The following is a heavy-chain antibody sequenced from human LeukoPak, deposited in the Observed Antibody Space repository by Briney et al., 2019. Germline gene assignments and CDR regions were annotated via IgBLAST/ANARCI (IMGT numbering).Heavy chain of an antibody. CDR3: ARGPRNGSRSFRYYYYYMDV. V-gene: IGHV4-61*02. CDR1: GGSISSGSYY. Sequence: SETLSLTCTVSGGSISSGSYYWSWILQPAGKGLEWIGRIYTSGSTNYNPSLKSRVTISVDTSKNQFSLKLSSVTAADTAVYYCARGPRNGSRSFRYYYYYMDVWGKGTTVTVSS. J-gene: IGHJ6*03. CDR2: IYTSGST. D-gene: IGHD2-8*01.